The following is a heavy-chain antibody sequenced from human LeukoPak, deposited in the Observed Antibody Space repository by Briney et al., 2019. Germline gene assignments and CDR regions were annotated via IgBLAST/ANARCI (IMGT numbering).Heavy chain of an antibody. J-gene: IGHJ3*02. V-gene: IGHV3-30-3*01. Sequence: TRGSLILSCAASGFTFSYYAMHWVRQAPGKGLEWVAVISYDGSNKYYADSVKGRITISRDNSKNTLYLQMNSLRAEDTAVYYCARDRIMVRGVIAGAFDIWGQGTTVTLSS. D-gene: IGHD3-10*01. CDR3: ARDRIMVRGVIAGAFDI. CDR2: ISYDGSNK. CDR1: GFTFSYYA.